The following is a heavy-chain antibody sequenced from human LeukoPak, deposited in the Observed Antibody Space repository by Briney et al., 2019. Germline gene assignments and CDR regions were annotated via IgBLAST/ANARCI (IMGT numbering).Heavy chain of an antibody. CDR2: INQDGSEK. D-gene: IGHD4-17*01. CDR1: GFTFSTYW. CDR3: ARNLPYGDFSDY. J-gene: IGHJ4*02. Sequence: QSGGSLRLSCAASGFTFSTYWMTWVRQAPGKGLEWVANINQDGSEKYYVDSVKGRFTISRDNAKNSLYLQMNSLRAEDTAVYYCARNLPYGDFSDYWGQGTLVTVSS. V-gene: IGHV3-7*01.